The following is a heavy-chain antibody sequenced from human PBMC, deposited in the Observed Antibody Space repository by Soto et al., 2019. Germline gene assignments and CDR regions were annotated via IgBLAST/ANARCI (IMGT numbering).Heavy chain of an antibody. D-gene: IGHD3-10*01. CDR2: IYYSGST. CDR1: GGSVSSGDYY. J-gene: IGHJ3*02. CDR3: ARPMVRGVYDAFDI. Sequence: QVQLQESGPGLVKPSQSLSLTCTDSGGSVSSGDYYWSCIRQPPGKGLEWIGYIYYSGSTYYNPSLKCRVTISVDTSKNQFSLKLSSVTAADTAVYYCARPMVRGVYDAFDIWGQGTMVTVSS. V-gene: IGHV4-30-4*01.